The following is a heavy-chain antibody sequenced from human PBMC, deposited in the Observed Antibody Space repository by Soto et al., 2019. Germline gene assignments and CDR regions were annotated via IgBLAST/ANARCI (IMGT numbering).Heavy chain of an antibody. CDR2: ISGSGGST. Sequence: EVQLLESGGGLVQPGGSLRLSCAASGFTFSSYAMSWVRQAPGKGLEWVSAISGSGGSTYYADSVKGRFTISRDNSKNTLYLQMNSLRAEDTAVYYCAKDLTPSGYALNYYYYYMDVWGKGTTVTVSS. J-gene: IGHJ6*03. CDR1: GFTFSSYA. V-gene: IGHV3-23*01. CDR3: AKDLTPSGYALNYYYYYMDV. D-gene: IGHD5-12*01.